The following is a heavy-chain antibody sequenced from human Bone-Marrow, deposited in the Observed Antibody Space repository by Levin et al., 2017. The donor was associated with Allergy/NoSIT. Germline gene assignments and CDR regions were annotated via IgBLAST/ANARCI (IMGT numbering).Heavy chain of an antibody. V-gene: IGHV3-9*01. J-gene: IGHJ4*02. CDR2: INWNGGSI. Sequence: GGSLRLSCAASGFTFHGYSMHWVRQPPGKGLEWVSGINWNGGSIGYGEFVKGRFTISRDNAKNSVYLQMNSLRPDDTALYYCAKGGRAAVAYEFNSWGQGILVTVSS. CDR1: GFTFHGYS. CDR3: AKGGRAAVAYEFNS. D-gene: IGHD6-19*01.